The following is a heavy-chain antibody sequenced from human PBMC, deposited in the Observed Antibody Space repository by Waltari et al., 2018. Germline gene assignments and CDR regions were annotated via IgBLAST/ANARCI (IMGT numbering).Heavy chain of an antibody. J-gene: IGHJ5*02. CDR2: IRVKSSGATT. D-gene: IGHD2-15*01. CDR1: RFTFSDYG. Sequence: EMPLVESGGGLVQPGRSLRLSCSSSRFTFSDYGVTWVRQAPGKGLGWVGFIRVKSSGATTEYAASVKGRFTISRDDSKGIAYLQMDSLKIEDTAVYYCSQGWPSASWGQGTLVTVSS. V-gene: IGHV3-49*04. CDR3: SQGWPSAS.